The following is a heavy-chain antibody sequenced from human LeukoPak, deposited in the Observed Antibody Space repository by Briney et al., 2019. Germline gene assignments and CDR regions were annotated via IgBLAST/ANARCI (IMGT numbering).Heavy chain of an antibody. Sequence: GGPLRLSCAASGFTFSSYAMSWVRQAPGKGLEWVSAISGSGGSTYYADSVKGRFTISRDNSKNTLYLQMNSLRAEDTAVYYCAKDRTRPYDSSGYYWDQFDYWGQGTLVTVSS. V-gene: IGHV3-23*01. D-gene: IGHD3-22*01. J-gene: IGHJ4*02. CDR3: AKDRTRPYDSSGYYWDQFDY. CDR2: ISGSGGST. CDR1: GFTFSSYA.